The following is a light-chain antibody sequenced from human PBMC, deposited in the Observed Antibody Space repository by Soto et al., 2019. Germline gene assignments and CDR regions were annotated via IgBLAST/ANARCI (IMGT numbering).Light chain of an antibody. CDR2: EVT. J-gene: IGLJ3*02. V-gene: IGLV2-8*01. CDR3: TSYVGNDIWV. Sequence: QSALTQPPSASGSPGQSVTISCTGTSSDVDDYKYVSWYQQYPGKAPKLMIYEVTKRPSGVPDRFSGSKSGNTASLTVSGLQAEDDADYYCTSYVGNDIWVFGGGTKVTVL. CDR1: SSDVDDYKY.